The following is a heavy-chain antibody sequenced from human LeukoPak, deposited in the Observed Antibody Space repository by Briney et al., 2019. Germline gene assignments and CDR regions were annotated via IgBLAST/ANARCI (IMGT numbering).Heavy chain of an antibody. J-gene: IGHJ4*02. V-gene: IGHV3-23*01. CDR3: AREFYGDYYFDY. D-gene: IGHD4-17*01. CDR2: IGGSGVNT. Sequence: GGSLRLSCAASGFTFSSYSMNWVRQAPGKGLEWVSTIGGSGVNTYYADSVKGRFTISRDNSKNTLYLQMNSLRAEDTAVYYCAREFYGDYYFDYWGQGTLVTVSS. CDR1: GFTFSSYS.